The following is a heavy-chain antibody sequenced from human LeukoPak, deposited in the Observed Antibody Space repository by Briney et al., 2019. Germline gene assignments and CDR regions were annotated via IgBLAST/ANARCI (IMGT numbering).Heavy chain of an antibody. CDR1: GGSISSYY. Sequence: SETLSLTCTVSGGSISSYYWSWIRQPPGKGLGWIGYIYYSGSTNYNPSLKSRVTISVDTSKNQFSLKLSSVTAADTAVYYCARDRGGDGYNDYYFDYWGQGTLVTVSS. D-gene: IGHD5-24*01. J-gene: IGHJ4*02. CDR3: ARDRGGDGYNDYYFDY. V-gene: IGHV4-59*01. CDR2: IYYSGST.